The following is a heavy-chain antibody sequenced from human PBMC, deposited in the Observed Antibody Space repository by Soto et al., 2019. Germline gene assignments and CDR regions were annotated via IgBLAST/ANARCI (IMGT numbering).Heavy chain of an antibody. CDR3: AKDRRFPDDVFDL. J-gene: IGHJ3*01. V-gene: IGHV3-23*01. CDR1: GFAFNTYA. CDR2: IRGIRGWVSDT. Sequence: EVQLLESGGGLVQSGGSLRLSCAASGFAFNTYAMSWVRQAPGKGLEWVSAIRGIRGWVSDTWYAGSVKGRFTISRDNSRNMLYLQMNSLRAEDTAVYYCAKDRRFPDDVFDLWGQGTMVTVSS.